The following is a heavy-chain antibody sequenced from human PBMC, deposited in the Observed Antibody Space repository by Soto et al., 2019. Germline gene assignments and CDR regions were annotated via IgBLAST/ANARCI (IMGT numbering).Heavy chain of an antibody. J-gene: IGHJ4*02. D-gene: IGHD6-19*01. CDR1: GFTFSDHA. CDR3: ARGHVNIVAATDY. V-gene: IGHV3-64*01. Sequence: EVQLVESGGGLVQPGGSLRLSCAASGFTFSDHAMHWVRQAPGKGLEFVSAISPNGGSTYYANSVKGRFTISRDNSKKTLYLQMGSLRAEDMAVYYCARGHVNIVAATDYWGQGTLVTVSS. CDR2: ISPNGGST.